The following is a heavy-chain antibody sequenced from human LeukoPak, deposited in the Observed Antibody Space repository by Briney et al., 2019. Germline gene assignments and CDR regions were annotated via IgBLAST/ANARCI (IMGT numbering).Heavy chain of an antibody. CDR2: ISTSGNT. D-gene: IGHD3-22*01. CDR1: GAYMNVFY. J-gene: IGHJ4*02. CDR3: VSDSFYDSGGYLYY. V-gene: IGHV4-4*07. Sequence: SETLSLTCTVSGAYMNVFYWSWIRQPAGKGLQWIGRISTSGNTDYNPSLRSRVSMSVDTSRNQFSLKLASVTAADTAVYYCVSDSFYDSGGYLYYWGQGTPVTVSS.